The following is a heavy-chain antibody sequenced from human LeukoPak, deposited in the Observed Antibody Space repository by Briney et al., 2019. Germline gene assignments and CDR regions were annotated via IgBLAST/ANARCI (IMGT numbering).Heavy chain of an antibody. J-gene: IGHJ4*01. CDR1: GGSISNYY. CDR2: IYYSGSA. V-gene: IGHV4-59*01. CDR3: ARQLPTAAADTRGYFEY. D-gene: IGHD6-13*01. Sequence: SETLSLTCIVSGGSISNYYWSWIRQPPGKGLEWIGYIYYSGSADYNPSLKSRVTISVDASKNQFSLKLTSLTAADTAVYYCARQLPTAAADTRGYFEYWGQGAVVTVSS.